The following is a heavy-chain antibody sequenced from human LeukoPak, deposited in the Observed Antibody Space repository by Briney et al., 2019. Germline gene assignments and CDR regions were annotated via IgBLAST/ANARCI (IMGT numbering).Heavy chain of an antibody. J-gene: IGHJ2*01. CDR2: IYHSGST. Sequence: SQTLSLTCTVSGGSISSGGYYWSWIRQPPGKGLEWIGYIYHSGSTYYNPSLKSRVTISVDTSENQFSLKLSSVTAADTAVYYCARAKGGSYYLAWYFDLWGRGTLVTVSS. V-gene: IGHV4-30-2*01. D-gene: IGHD1-26*01. CDR3: ARAKGGSYYLAWYFDL. CDR1: GGSISSGGYY.